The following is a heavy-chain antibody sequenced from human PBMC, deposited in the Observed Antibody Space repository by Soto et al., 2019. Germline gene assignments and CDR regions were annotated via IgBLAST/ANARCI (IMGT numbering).Heavy chain of an antibody. J-gene: IGHJ5*02. CDR2: IYPSDSTA. Sequence: HGESLKISCKGSGYSFTNYWLAWMRQMPGEGLEYMGIIYPSDSTARYSPSFQGQVTFSVDKSISTAYLQWNSLKASDTAMYYCARHGFYGDYSSNYFDPWGQGTLVTVSS. CDR1: GYSFTNYW. D-gene: IGHD4-17*01. V-gene: IGHV5-51*01. CDR3: ARHGFYGDYSSNYFDP.